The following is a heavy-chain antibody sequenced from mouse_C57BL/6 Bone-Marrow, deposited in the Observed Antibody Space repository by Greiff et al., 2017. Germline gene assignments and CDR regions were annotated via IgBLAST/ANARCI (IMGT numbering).Heavy chain of an antibody. CDR1: GYNIKDDY. J-gene: IGHJ1*03. CDR3: TRWALLWDFDV. D-gene: IGHD2-3*01. CDR2: IDPETGDT. V-gene: IGHV14-4*01. Sequence: VHVKQSGAELVRPGASVKLSCTASGYNIKDDYMHWVKQRPGQGLEWIGWIDPETGDTEYASKFQGKATITADTSSNTAYLQLSSLTSEDTAVYDCTRWALLWDFDVGGTGTTVTVSS.